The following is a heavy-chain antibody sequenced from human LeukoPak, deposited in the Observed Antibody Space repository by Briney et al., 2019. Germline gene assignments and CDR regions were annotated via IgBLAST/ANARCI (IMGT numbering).Heavy chain of an antibody. CDR1: GFTLSSYE. Sequence: GGSLRLSCAASGFTLSSYEMNWVRQAPGKGLVWVSYISSSGSTTYYADSVKGRFTISRDNAKNSLYLQLNSLRAEDTAVYYCARVGGYSGYAPGYFDYWGQGTLVTVSS. CDR3: ARVGGYSGYAPGYFDY. V-gene: IGHV3-48*03. J-gene: IGHJ4*02. CDR2: ISSSGSTT. D-gene: IGHD5-12*01.